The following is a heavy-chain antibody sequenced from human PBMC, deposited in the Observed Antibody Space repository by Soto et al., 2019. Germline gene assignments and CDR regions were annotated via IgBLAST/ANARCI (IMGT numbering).Heavy chain of an antibody. J-gene: IGHJ6*03. V-gene: IGHV1-18*01. CDR2: ISAYNGNT. CDR3: ARVAYGFGESSFYYYYYMDV. CDR1: GYTFTSYG. Sequence: ASVKVSCKASGYTFTSYGISWVRQAPGQGLEWMGWISAYNGNTNYAQKLQDRVTMTTDTSTSTAYMELRSLRSDDTAVYYCARVAYGFGESSFYYYYYMDVWGKETTVTVSS. D-gene: IGHD3-10*01.